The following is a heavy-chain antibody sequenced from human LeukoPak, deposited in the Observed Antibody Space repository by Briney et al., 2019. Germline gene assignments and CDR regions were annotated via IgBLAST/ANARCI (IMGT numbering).Heavy chain of an antibody. CDR3: ARDAGYNFDY. J-gene: IGHJ4*03. V-gene: IGHV4-4*02. Sequence: SETLSLTCAVSGGSISSSNWWSWVRQPPGKGLEWIGEIYHSGSTNYNPSLKSRVTISADKSKNQFSLKLSSVTAADTAVYYCARDAGYNFDYWGQGTTVTVSS. CDR1: GGSISSSNW. CDR2: IYHSGST. D-gene: IGHD5-24*01.